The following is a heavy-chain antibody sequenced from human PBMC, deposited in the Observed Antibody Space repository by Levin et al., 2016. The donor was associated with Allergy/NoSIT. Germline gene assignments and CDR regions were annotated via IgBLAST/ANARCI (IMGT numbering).Heavy chain of an antibody. CDR2: INHSGST. CDR3: AREGRYGGTFDY. CDR1: GGSFSGYY. Sequence: SQTLSLTCAVYGGSFSGYYWSWIRQPPGKGLEWIGEINHSGSTNYNPSLKSRVTISVDTSKNQFSLKLSSVTAADTAVYYCAREGRYGGTFDYWGQGTLVTVSS. J-gene: IGHJ4*02. D-gene: IGHD5-18*01. V-gene: IGHV4-34*01.